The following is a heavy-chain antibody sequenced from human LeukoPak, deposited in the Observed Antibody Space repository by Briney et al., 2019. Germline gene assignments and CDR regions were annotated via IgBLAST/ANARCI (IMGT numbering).Heavy chain of an antibody. J-gene: IGHJ6*03. CDR3: ARGRNYDILTGYYRATRYYYYMDV. CDR1: GGSISSYY. V-gene: IGHV4-59*12. Sequence: SETLSLTCTVSGGSISSYYWSWIRQPPGKGLEWIGYTYYSGSTNYKPSLKSRVTISVDTSKNQFSLKLSSVTAADTAVYYCARGRNYDILTGYYRATRYYYYMDVWGKGTTVTVSS. CDR2: TYYSGST. D-gene: IGHD3-9*01.